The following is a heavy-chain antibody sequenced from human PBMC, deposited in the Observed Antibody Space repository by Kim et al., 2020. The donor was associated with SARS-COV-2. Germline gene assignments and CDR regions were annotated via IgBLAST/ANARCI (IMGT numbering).Heavy chain of an antibody. CDR3: AKYRGDGFTRVAFDI. CDR2: ISWNSGSI. D-gene: IGHD3-10*01. CDR1: GFTFDDYA. J-gene: IGHJ3*02. V-gene: IGHV3-9*01. Sequence: GGSLRLSCAASGFTFDDYAMHWVRQAPGKGQEWVSGISWNSGSIGYADSVKGRFTISRDNAKNSLYLQMNSLRAEDTALYYCAKYRGDGFTRVAFDIWGQGTMVTASS.